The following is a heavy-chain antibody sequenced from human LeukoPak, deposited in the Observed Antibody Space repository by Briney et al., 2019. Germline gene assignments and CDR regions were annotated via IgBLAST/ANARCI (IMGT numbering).Heavy chain of an antibody. J-gene: IGHJ4*02. D-gene: IGHD3-22*01. CDR3: ARWDYDGSGYRKFDF. Sequence: SETLSLTCAVYGGSFSGYYWSWIRQPPGKGLEWIGEINHSGSTNYNPSLKSRVTISVDTSKNQFSLRLSSVTAADTAVYYCARWDYDGSGYRKFDFWGQGTLVTVSS. V-gene: IGHV4-34*01. CDR2: INHSGST. CDR1: GGSFSGYY.